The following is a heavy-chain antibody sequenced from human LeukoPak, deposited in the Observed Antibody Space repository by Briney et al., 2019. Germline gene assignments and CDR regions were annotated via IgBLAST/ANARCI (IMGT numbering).Heavy chain of an antibody. J-gene: IGHJ4*02. CDR3: AKLCSGGSCYWNY. CDR2: ISASGRTT. CDR1: GFTFSSYA. Sequence: PGASVRLSCAAAGFTFSSYAMSWVRQAPGKGLEWVSHISASGRTTDYADSVKGRFTISRDNSKNTVYLQMNSLRAEDTAVYYCAKLCSGGSCYWNYWGQGTLVTVSS. D-gene: IGHD2-15*01. V-gene: IGHV3-23*01.